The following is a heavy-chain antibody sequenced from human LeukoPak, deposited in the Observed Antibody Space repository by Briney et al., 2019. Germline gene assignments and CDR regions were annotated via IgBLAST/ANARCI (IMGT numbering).Heavy chain of an antibody. CDR2: ISHDGSNK. V-gene: IGHV3-30*03. CDR1: GFTFNNYG. D-gene: IGHD3-22*01. J-gene: IGHJ5*02. Sequence: GGSLRLSCAASGFTFNNYGMHWVRQAPGKGLAWVAVISHDGSNKYYADSVKGRFTISRDNSKNTLYLQMNSLRAEDTAVYYCARRSTGYYYHENWFDPWGQGTLVTVSS. CDR3: ARRSTGYYYHENWFDP.